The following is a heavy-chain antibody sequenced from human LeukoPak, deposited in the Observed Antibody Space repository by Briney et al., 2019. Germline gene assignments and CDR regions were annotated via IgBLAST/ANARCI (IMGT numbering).Heavy chain of an antibody. J-gene: IGHJ4*02. Sequence: ASVKVSCKVSGYTLTELSMHWVRQAPGKGLEWMGGFDPEDGETIYAQKFQGRVTMTEDTSTDTAYMELSSLRSEDTAVYYCATSGRGQLPTDYWGQGTLVTVSS. CDR2: FDPEDGET. V-gene: IGHV1-24*01. CDR3: ATSGRGQLPTDY. CDR1: GYTLTELS. D-gene: IGHD2-2*01.